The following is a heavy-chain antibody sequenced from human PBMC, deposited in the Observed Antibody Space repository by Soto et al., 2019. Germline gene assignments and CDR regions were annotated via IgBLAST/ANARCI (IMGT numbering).Heavy chain of an antibody. CDR2: IYYSGNT. J-gene: IGHJ6*02. Sequence: SETLSLTCTVSGGSISSSDYYWNWIRQPPGKGLEWIGYIYYSGNTYYNPSLKSRVTISVDTSKNQFSLKLSSVTAADTAVYYCARGWASLGGDYEFRAGMDVWGQGTTVTVSS. CDR1: GGSISSSDYY. V-gene: IGHV4-30-4*01. CDR3: ARGWASLGGDYEFRAGMDV. D-gene: IGHD4-17*01.